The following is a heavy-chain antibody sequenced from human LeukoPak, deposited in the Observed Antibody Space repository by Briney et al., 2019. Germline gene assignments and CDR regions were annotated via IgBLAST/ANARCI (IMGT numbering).Heavy chain of an antibody. CDR3: ATLGIYDFWSGYYTGMIF. Sequence: GGSLRLSCAASGFTLSSYSMNWVRQAPGKGLEWVSSISSSSSYIYYADSVKGRFTISRDNAKKSLFLQMNSLRAEDTAVYYCATLGIYDFWSGYYTGMIFWGQGTLVTVSS. J-gene: IGHJ4*02. V-gene: IGHV3-21*04. D-gene: IGHD3-3*01. CDR1: GFTLSSYS. CDR2: ISSSSSYI.